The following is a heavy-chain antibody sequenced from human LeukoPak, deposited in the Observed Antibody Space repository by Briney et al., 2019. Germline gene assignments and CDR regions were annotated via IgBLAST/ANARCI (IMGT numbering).Heavy chain of an antibody. CDR2: INTNTGNP. V-gene: IGHV7-4-1*02. CDR3: ARGKFEVGATLLVDY. D-gene: IGHD1-26*01. Sequence: ASVKVSCKASGYTFTSYAMNWVRQAPGQGLEWMGWINTNTGNPTYAQGFTGRFVFSLDTSVSTAYLQISSLKAEDTAVYYCARGKFEVGATLLVDYWGQGTLVTVSS. J-gene: IGHJ4*02. CDR1: GYTFTSYA.